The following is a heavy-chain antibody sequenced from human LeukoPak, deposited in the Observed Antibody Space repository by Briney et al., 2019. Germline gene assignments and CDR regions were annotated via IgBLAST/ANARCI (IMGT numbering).Heavy chain of an antibody. CDR2: IHYSGST. CDR3: AIQGWCSASGYYFDY. J-gene: IGHJ4*02. V-gene: IGHV4-39*01. Sequence: SETLSLTCGVSGGSFSSSSYYWGWIRQPPGKGLEWVGTIHYSGSTYYSPVRKSRVNIYVDTSKNQVSLKRSSVGAAYTAVYYCAIQGWCSASGYYFDYLGQGTLVTGSP. D-gene: IGHD4/OR15-4a*01. CDR1: GGSFSSSSYY.